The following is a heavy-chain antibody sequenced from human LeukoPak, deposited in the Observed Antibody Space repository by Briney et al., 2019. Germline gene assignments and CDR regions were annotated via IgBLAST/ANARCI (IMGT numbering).Heavy chain of an antibody. Sequence: GASVKVSCKASGYSFSRYAMHWVRQAPGQRLEWMGWINAANGNSECTQKFQGRVTITRDTSASTDYMELSSLRSEDTAVYYCAETHGVPWGQGTLVTVSS. CDR1: GYSFSRYA. V-gene: IGHV1-3*01. CDR2: INAANGNS. D-gene: IGHD2-8*01. CDR3: AETHGVP. J-gene: IGHJ4*02.